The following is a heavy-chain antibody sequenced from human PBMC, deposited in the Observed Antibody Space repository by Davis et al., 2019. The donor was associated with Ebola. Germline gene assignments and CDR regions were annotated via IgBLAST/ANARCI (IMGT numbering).Heavy chain of an antibody. CDR3: ARDFRPLYGDSGEYGMDV. D-gene: IGHD2-21*02. CDR2: ISGNTGHT. CDR1: GYAFISYG. Sequence: ASVKVSCKASGYAFISYGFSWVRQAPGERLEWMGWISGNTGHTNYAQKLQGRLTMTTDTSTDTVFMELRSLRSDDTAVYYCARDFRPLYGDSGEYGMDVWGQGTTVIVS. J-gene: IGHJ6*02. V-gene: IGHV1-18*01.